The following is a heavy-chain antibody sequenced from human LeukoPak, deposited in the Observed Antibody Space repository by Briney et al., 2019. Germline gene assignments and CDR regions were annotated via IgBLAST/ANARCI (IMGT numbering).Heavy chain of an antibody. CDR2: IRQDGSEK. J-gene: IGHJ3*02. Sequence: GGSLRLSCAASGFTFSTYWMTWVRQAPGSGLEWVASIRQDGSEKYYVDSVKGRFTISRDNAKNSLSLQMNSLRAEDTAVYYCARERGIAVASDAFDIWGQGTMVTVSS. CDR3: ARERGIAVASDAFDI. CDR1: GFTFSTYW. D-gene: IGHD6-19*01. V-gene: IGHV3-7*01.